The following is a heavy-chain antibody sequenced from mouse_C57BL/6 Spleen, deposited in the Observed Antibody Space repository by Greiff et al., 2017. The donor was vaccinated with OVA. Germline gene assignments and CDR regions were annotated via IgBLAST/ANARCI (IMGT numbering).Heavy chain of an antibody. CDR3: ARDPYSNGGYYAMDY. CDR2: ISSGSSTI. Sequence: EVKLVESGGGLVKPGGSLKLSCAASGFTFSDYGMHWVRQAPEKGLEWVAYISSGSSTIYYADTVKGRFTISRDNAKNTLFLQMTSLRSEDTAMYYCARDPYSNGGYYAMDYWGQGTLVTVSS. D-gene: IGHD2-5*01. CDR1: GFTFSDYG. J-gene: IGHJ4*01. V-gene: IGHV5-17*01.